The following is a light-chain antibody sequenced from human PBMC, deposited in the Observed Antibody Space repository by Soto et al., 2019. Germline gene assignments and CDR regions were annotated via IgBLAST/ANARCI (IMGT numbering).Light chain of an antibody. CDR1: SSDVGGYNY. CDR3: SSYTSSSTPHVV. J-gene: IGLJ2*01. CDR2: DVS. Sequence: QSVLTQPASVSGSPGQSITISCTGTSSDVGGYNYVSWYQQHPGKAPKLMIYDVSNRPSGVSNRFSGSKSGNTASLTISGLQAEDEADYYYSSYTSSSTPHVVFGGGTQLTVL. V-gene: IGLV2-14*01.